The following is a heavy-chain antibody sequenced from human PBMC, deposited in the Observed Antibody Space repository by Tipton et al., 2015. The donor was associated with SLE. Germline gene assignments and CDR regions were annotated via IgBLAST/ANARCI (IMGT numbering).Heavy chain of an antibody. Sequence: TLSLTCAVSGYSISSGYYWGWIRQPPGKGLEWIGSIYYSGSTYYNPSLKSRVTISVDTSKNQFSLKLSSVTAADTAVYYCAKGLIMITFGGVIVFHPFDYWGQGTLVTVSS. CDR3: AKGLIMITFGGVIVFHPFDY. V-gene: IGHV4-38-2*01. CDR2: IYYSGST. CDR1: GYSISSGYY. D-gene: IGHD3-16*02. J-gene: IGHJ4*02.